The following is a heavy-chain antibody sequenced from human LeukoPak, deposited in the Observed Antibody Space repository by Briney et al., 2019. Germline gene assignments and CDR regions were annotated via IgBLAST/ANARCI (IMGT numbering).Heavy chain of an antibody. D-gene: IGHD3-10*02. CDR3: AELGITMIGGV. V-gene: IGHV3-48*03. Sequence: GGSLRLSCAGSGFIFSNYVLSWVRQAPGKGLEWVSYISSSGSTIYYADSVKGRFTISRDNAKNSLYLQMNSLRAEDTAVYYCAELGITMIGGVWGKGTTVTISS. J-gene: IGHJ6*04. CDR1: GFIFSNYV. CDR2: ISSSGSTI.